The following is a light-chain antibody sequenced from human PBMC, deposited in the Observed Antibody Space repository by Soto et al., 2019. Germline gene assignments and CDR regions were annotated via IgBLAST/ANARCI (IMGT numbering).Light chain of an antibody. CDR1: QSLSTS. V-gene: IGKV3-15*01. J-gene: IGKJ4*01. CDR3: QQYNDWPLT. Sequence: ETMMTQSPDTLSVSLGERATISCRASQSLSTSLAWYQQKPGQAPRLLIYDASTRPTGIPARFSGSGSGTDFTLTISGLQSEDFAVYYCQQYNDWPLTFGGGTKVDIK. CDR2: DAS.